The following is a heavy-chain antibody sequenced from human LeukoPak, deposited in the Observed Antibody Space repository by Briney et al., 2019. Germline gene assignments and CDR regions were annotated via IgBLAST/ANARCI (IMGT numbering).Heavy chain of an antibody. CDR3: ARDLNWETY. D-gene: IGHD7-27*01. J-gene: IGHJ4*02. Sequence: GGSLRLSCAASGFTVSSNYIWVRQAPGKGLEWVSVIYSGGSTYYADSVKGRFTISRDNAKNSLYLQMNSLRAEDTAVYYCARDLNWETYWGQGTLVSVSS. V-gene: IGHV3-53*01. CDR2: IYSGGST. CDR1: GFTVSSNY.